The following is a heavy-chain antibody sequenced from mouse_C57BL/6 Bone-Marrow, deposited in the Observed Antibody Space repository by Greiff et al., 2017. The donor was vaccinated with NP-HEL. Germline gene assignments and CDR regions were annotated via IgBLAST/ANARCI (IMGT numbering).Heavy chain of an antibody. CDR1: GYTFTSYW. CDR2: IYPSDSET. J-gene: IGHJ2*01. V-gene: IGHV1-61*01. D-gene: IGHD1-1*01. Sequence: QVQLQQSGAELVRPGSSVKLSCKASGYTFTSYWMDWVKQRPGQGLEWIGNIYPSDSETHYNQKFKDKATLTVDKSSSTAYMQLSSLASEDSAVYYCASLGALRRDDWGQGTTLTVSS. CDR3: ASLGALRRDD.